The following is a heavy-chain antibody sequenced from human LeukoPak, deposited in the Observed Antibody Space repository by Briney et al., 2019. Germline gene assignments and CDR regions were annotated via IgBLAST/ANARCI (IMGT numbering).Heavy chain of an antibody. D-gene: IGHD4-17*01. CDR2: IYYSGST. Sequence: SETLSLTCTVSGGSISSYYWSWIRQPPGKGLEWIGYIYYSGSTNYNPSLKSRVTISVDTSKNQFSLKLSSVTAADTAVYYCARYSHLTLSYGDCGLGYYYGMDVWGQGTTVTVSS. V-gene: IGHV4-59*01. J-gene: IGHJ6*02. CDR1: GGSISSYY. CDR3: ARYSHLTLSYGDCGLGYYYGMDV.